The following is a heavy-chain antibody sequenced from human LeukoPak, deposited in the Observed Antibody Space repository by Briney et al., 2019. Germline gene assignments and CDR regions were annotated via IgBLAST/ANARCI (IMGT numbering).Heavy chain of an antibody. Sequence: GGSLRLSCTASGFTFRDYPMHWFRQTPGKGLEWVAKIKADGGEKDHVASVKGRFTISRDNAKNSLYLQMNSLRVEDTAVYYCARGGAARPDFWGQGTLVTVSS. J-gene: IGHJ4*02. CDR3: ARGGAARPDF. CDR1: GFTFRDYP. CDR2: IKADGGEK. V-gene: IGHV3-7*01. D-gene: IGHD6-6*01.